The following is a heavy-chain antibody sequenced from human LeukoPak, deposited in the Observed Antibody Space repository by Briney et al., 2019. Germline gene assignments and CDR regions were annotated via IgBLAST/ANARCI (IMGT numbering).Heavy chain of an antibody. J-gene: IGHJ6*03. V-gene: IGHV3-23*01. CDR2: ISGSGGST. CDR3: ARDGDTVLTRGYYYYMDV. Sequence: GGSLRLSCAASGFTFSSYGMSWVRQAPGKGLEWVSAISGSGGSTYYADSVKGRFTISRDNSKNTLYLQMNSLRAEDTALYYCARDGDTVLTRGYYYYMDVWGKGTTVTVSS. CDR1: GFTFSSYG. D-gene: IGHD4-23*01.